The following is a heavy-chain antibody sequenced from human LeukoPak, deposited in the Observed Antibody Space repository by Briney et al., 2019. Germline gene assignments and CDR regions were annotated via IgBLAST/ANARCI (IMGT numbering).Heavy chain of an antibody. D-gene: IGHD6-13*01. J-gene: IGHJ6*03. V-gene: IGHV4-39*01. CDR3: ARGVIAAAGFYFYYYMDV. Sequence: SETLSLTCTVSGVSISSSYSYWGWIRQPPGMGLEWIGSIYYTGNTYYNASLKSQVSISIDTSKNQFSLKLTSVTAADTAVYYCARGVIAAAGFYFYYYMDVWGKGTTVTVSS. CDR2: IYYTGNT. CDR1: GVSISSSYSY.